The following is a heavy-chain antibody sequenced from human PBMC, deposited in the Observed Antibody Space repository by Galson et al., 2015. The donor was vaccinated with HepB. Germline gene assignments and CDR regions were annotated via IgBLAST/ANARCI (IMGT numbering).Heavy chain of an antibody. CDR3: ARGFDFWSGYLDT. D-gene: IGHD3-3*01. J-gene: IGHJ5*02. CDR1: GFTVSTNY. V-gene: IGHV3-53*01. Sequence: SLRLSCAASGFTVSTNYMSWVRQAPGKGLEWVSVIYPAGSTYYGDSLKGRFTISKDNFKNTLYLQMNSLRAEDTAVYYCARGFDFWSGYLDTWGQGTLVSVSS. CDR2: IYPAGST.